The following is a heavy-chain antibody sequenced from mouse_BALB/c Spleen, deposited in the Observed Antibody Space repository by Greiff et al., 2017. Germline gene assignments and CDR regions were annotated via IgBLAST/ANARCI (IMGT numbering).Heavy chain of an antibody. CDR3: ARVDYYRYAMDY. D-gene: IGHD2-14*01. CDR1: GYTFSSYW. CDR2: ILPGSGST. Sequence: LVESGAELMKPGASVKISCKATGYTFSSYWIEWVKQRPGHGLEWIGEILPGSGSTNYNEKFKGKATFTADTSSNTAYMQLSSLTSEDSAVYYCARVDYYRYAMDYWGQGTSVTVSS. V-gene: IGHV1-9*01. J-gene: IGHJ4*01.